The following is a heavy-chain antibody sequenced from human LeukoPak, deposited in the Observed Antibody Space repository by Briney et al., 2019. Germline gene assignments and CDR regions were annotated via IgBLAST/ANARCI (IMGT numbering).Heavy chain of an antibody. Sequence: ASVKVSCKDSGYTLTELSISMHWVRQTHGEGREWMGGFDLEDGEKIYAQKFQGRLTMTEDTSTDTAYMELNSLTSEDTAVYYCATAPKIRTRVDYWGQGTLVTVSS. CDR2: FDLEDGEK. D-gene: IGHD2-2*01. J-gene: IGHJ4*02. CDR1: GYTLTELSIS. V-gene: IGHV1-24*01. CDR3: ATAPKIRTRVDY.